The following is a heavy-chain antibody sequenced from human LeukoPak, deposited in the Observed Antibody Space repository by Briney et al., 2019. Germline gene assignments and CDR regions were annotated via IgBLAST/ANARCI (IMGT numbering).Heavy chain of an antibody. D-gene: IGHD1-26*01. Sequence: SETLSLTCTVSGGSISSYYWSWIRQPPGKGLEWIGYIYYSGSTNYNPSLKSRVTISVDTSKNQFSLKLSSVTAADTAVYYCARHIVGATIRAFDIWGQGTMVTVSS. V-gene: IGHV4-59*08. CDR1: GGSISSYY. J-gene: IGHJ3*02. CDR2: IYYSGST. CDR3: ARHIVGATIRAFDI.